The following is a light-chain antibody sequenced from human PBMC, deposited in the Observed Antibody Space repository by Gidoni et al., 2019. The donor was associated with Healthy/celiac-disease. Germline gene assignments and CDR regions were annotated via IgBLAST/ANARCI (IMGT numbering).Light chain of an antibody. V-gene: IGKV1-5*03. Sequence: DIQMTQSPSPLSASVGDRVPITCRASQIISSWLAWYQQTPGKAPKLLIYKASSLESGVPSRFSGSGSGTEFTLTISSLQPDDFATYYCQQSQTFGQGTKVEIK. CDR2: KAS. CDR3: QQSQT. CDR1: QIISSW. J-gene: IGKJ1*01.